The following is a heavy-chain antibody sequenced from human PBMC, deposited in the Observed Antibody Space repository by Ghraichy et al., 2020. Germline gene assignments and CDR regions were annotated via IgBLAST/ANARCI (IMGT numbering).Heavy chain of an antibody. CDR3: ARDSYDFWSGYYYYYYGMDV. CDR2: IKQDGSEK. J-gene: IGHJ6*02. D-gene: IGHD3-3*01. CDR1: GFTFSSYW. V-gene: IGHV3-7*03. Sequence: GESLNISCAASGFTFSSYWMSWVRQAPGKGLEWVANIKQDGSEKYYVDSVKGRFTISRDNAKNSLYLQMNSLRAEDTAVYYCARDSYDFWSGYYYYYYGMDVWGQGTTVTVSS.